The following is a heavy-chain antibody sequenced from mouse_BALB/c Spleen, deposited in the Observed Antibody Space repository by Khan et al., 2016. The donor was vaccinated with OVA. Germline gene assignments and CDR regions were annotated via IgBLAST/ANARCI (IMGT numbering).Heavy chain of an antibody. Sequence: EVQLQQSGAELVKPGASVKLSCTASGYNIKDTYLHWVKQRPGQGLEWIGRIAPANGNTKYDPKFQGKATITADTSSNTSYLQLNSLTSEATAVYYCAHSSYDPQDFDVWGAGTTVTVSS. CDR2: IAPANGNT. D-gene: IGHD2-10*01. V-gene: IGHV14-3*02. CDR1: GYNIKDTY. J-gene: IGHJ1*01. CDR3: AHSSYDPQDFDV.